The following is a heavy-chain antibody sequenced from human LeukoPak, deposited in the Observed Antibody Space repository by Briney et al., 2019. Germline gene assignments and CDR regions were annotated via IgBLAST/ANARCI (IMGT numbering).Heavy chain of an antibody. CDR2: ISYSGST. V-gene: IGHV4-59*08. CDR1: GGPISSYY. J-gene: IGHJ3*02. Sequence: PLETLSLTCTVSGGPISSYYWSWIRQPPGKGLEWMGYISYSGSTNYNPSLKSRVTISIDTSKNQFSLKLRSVTAADTAISYCARQGYDILTGYIDAFDIWGQGTMVTVSS. D-gene: IGHD3-9*01. CDR3: ARQGYDILTGYIDAFDI.